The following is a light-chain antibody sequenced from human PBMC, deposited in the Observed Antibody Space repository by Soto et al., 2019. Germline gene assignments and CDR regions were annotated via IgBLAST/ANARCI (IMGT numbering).Light chain of an antibody. V-gene: IGKV1-17*01. J-gene: IGKJ2*01. CDR3: LQHNSYPYT. Sequence: DIQMTQSPSSLSASVGDRVTITCRASQGIRNGLGWYQQKPGKAPKRLIYAASSLESGVPLRFSGTGSETEFNLTISSLQPEDFATYYCLQHNSYPYTFGQGTKLEIK. CDR2: AAS. CDR1: QGIRNG.